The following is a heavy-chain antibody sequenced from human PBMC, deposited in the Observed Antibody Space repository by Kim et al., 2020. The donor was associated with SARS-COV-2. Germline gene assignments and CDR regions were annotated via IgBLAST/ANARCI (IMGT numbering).Heavy chain of an antibody. V-gene: IGHV3-30-3*01. CDR3: GRDGAVSARRVYSYMVV. Sequence: GGSLRLSCTASGFSFRSHAMHWARQAPGKGLVWIGVLANDGSEEIYADSVKGRFSMSRDNSRNVFYLQMRSLRREDSATFFWGRDGAVSARRVYSYMVV. J-gene: IGHJ6*03. CDR2: LANDGSEE. D-gene: IGHD6-6*01. CDR1: GFSFRSHA.